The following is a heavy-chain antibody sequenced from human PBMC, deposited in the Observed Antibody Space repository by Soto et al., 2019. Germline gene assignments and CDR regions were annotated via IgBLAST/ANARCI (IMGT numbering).Heavy chain of an antibody. V-gene: IGHV3-30-3*01. CDR3: ARVGSGYERPYYYYGMDV. Sequence: PGGSLRLSCAASGFTFSSYAMHWVRQAPGKGLEWVAVISYDGSNKYYADSVKGRFTISRDNSKNTLYLQMNSLRAEDTAVYYCARVGSGYERPYYYYGMDVWGQGTTVTVSS. J-gene: IGHJ6*02. CDR1: GFTFSSYA. D-gene: IGHD5-12*01. CDR2: ISYDGSNK.